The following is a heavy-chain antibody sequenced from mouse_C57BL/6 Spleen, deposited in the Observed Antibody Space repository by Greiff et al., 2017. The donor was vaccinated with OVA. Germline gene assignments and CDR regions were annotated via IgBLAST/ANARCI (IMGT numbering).Heavy chain of an antibody. CDR2: ISSGGDYI. J-gene: IGHJ2*01. Sequence: EVKLMESGEGLVKPGGSLKLSCAASGFTFSSYAMSWVRQTPEKRLEWVAYISSGGDYIYYADTVKGRFTISRDNARNTLYLQMSSLKSEDTAMYYCTRGYYDFYYFDYWGQGTTLTVSS. CDR3: TRGYYDFYYFDY. V-gene: IGHV5-9-1*02. CDR1: GFTFSSYA. D-gene: IGHD2-4*01.